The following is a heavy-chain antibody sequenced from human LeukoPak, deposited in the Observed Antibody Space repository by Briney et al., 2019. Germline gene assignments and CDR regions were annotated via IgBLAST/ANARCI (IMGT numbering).Heavy chain of an antibody. CDR3: ARACRDGYNSPRVFDY. Sequence: GGSLRLSCAASGFTFSSYAMSWVRQAPGKGLEWVSYISSSGSTIYYADSVKGRLTISRDNAKNSLYLQMNSLRAEDTAVYYCARACRDGYNSPRVFDYWGQGTLVTVSS. D-gene: IGHD5-24*01. J-gene: IGHJ4*02. CDR1: GFTFSSYA. V-gene: IGHV3-48*03. CDR2: ISSSGSTI.